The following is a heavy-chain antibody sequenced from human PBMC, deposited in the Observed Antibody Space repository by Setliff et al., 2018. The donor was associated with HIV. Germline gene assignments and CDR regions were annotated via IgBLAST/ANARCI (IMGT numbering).Heavy chain of an antibody. CDR3: ARVVDADYLDY. V-gene: IGHV4-39*01. J-gene: IGHJ4*02. CDR1: GGSIRSSSSY. Sequence: SETLSLTCTVSGGSIRSSSSYWGWIRQPPGKGLEWIDIIYYSGSTYYKPSLKSRVTISVDTSKNQFSLKLNSVTAADTAMYYCARVVDADYLDYWGQGTPVTVSS. CDR2: IYYSGST. D-gene: IGHD2-15*01.